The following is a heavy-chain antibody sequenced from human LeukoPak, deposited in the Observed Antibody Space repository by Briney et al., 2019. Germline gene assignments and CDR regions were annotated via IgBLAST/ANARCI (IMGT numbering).Heavy chain of an antibody. J-gene: IGHJ4*02. CDR2: INPNSGGT. CDR3: ARRGVYGAEAGYFDY. CDR1: GYTFTGYY. Sequence: GASVKVSCKASGYTFTGYYMHWVRQAPGQGLEWMGWINPNSGGTNYAQKFQGRVTMTRDTSISTAYMELSRLRSDDTAVYYCARRGVYGAEAGYFDYWGQGTLVTVSS. D-gene: IGHD4-17*01. V-gene: IGHV1-2*02.